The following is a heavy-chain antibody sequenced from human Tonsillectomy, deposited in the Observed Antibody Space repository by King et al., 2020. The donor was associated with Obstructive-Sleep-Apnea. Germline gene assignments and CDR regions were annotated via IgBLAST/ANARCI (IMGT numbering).Heavy chain of an antibody. D-gene: IGHD3-10*02. Sequence: EVQLVESGGNLVQPGGSLRLSCVASEFAFNTYSMNWVRQAPGKGLEWVSYISSSSRTIHYADSVKGRFTISRDNAKKSLYLQMNSLRAEDTAVYYCATDTVRGFDYWGQGTLVTVSS. V-gene: IGHV3-48*01. CDR3: ATDTVRGFDY. J-gene: IGHJ4*02. CDR2: ISSSSRTI. CDR1: EFAFNTYS.